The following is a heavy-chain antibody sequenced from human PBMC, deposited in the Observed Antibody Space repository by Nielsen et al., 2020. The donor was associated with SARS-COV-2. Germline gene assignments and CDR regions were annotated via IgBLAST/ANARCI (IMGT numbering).Heavy chain of an antibody. Sequence: SLKISCAASGFTFDDYAMHWVRQAPGKGLEWVSGISWNSGSIGYADSVKGRFTISRDNAKNSLYLQMNSLRADDTAVYYCTKVGSGSYFDDWGQGILVTVSS. J-gene: IGHJ4*02. D-gene: IGHD1-26*01. CDR3: TKVGSGSYFDD. CDR1: GFTFDDYA. V-gene: IGHV3-9*01. CDR2: ISWNSGSI.